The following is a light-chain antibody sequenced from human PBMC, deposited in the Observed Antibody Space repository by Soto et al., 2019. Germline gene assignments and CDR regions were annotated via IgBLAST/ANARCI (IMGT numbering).Light chain of an antibody. CDR2: DVS. CDR3: GSVAGSLNFV. Sequence: QSALTQPRSVSGSPGQSVTISCSGTDNDVGGYNVVSWYQQHPGTAPKLMVFDVSKRPSGVPGRFSGSKSGTTASLTISGLHDDDDADYYCGSVAGSLNFVFGTGTKLTVL. CDR1: DNDVGGYNV. J-gene: IGLJ2*01. V-gene: IGLV2-11*01.